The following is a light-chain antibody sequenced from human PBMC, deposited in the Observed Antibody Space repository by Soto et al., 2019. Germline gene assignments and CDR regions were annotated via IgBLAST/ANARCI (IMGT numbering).Light chain of an antibody. Sequence: QSALTQPASVSGSPGHSITISCTGTSSDVGGYNYVSWYQQHPGKAPKLMIYGVSNRPSGVSNRFSGSKSGNTASLTISGLQAEDEADYYCCSYAGSSTFYVFGTGTKVTVL. CDR3: CSYAGSSTFYV. CDR1: SSDVGGYNY. CDR2: GVS. J-gene: IGLJ1*01. V-gene: IGLV2-23*02.